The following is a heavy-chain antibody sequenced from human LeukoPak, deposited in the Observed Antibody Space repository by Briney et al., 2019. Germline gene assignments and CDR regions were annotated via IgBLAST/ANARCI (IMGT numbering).Heavy chain of an antibody. D-gene: IGHD4-17*01. CDR1: GYTYTCYY. Sequence: ASVKVSCKASGYTYTCYYMHWVRQAPGQGREWMGWINPNSGGTNYAQKFQGRVTMTRDTSISTTYMELSRLRSDDTAVYYCASLIRAVTYFDYWGQGTLVTVSS. J-gene: IGHJ4*02. V-gene: IGHV1-2*02. CDR3: ASLIRAVTYFDY. CDR2: INPNSGGT.